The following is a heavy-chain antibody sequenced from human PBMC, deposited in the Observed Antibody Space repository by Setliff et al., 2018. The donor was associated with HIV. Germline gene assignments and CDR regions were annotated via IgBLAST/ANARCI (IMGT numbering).Heavy chain of an antibody. CDR2: FYYGRST. CDR3: ARQPETYYYDGGVYFPGPYFDY. J-gene: IGHJ4*02. Sequence: LSLTCAVSGGSISSSNWWSWVRQPPGKGLQWLVSFYYGRSTYYNPSLKSRITLSVDTSKNQFSLNLTSVTAADTAVYYCARQPETYYYDGGVYFPGPYFDYWGQGAPVTVSS. D-gene: IGHD3-22*01. V-gene: IGHV4-39*01. CDR1: GGSISSSNW.